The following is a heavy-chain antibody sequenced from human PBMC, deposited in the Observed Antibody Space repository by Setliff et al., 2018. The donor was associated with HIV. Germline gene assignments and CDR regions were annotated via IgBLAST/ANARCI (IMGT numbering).Heavy chain of an antibody. CDR2: IYYGGTT. Sequence: PSETLSLTCTVSGGSVTSSLYYWGWIRQPPGKGLEWIGTIYYGGTTYYNPSLRSRVTISVDTSRNRFFLNLSSVTVADTAVYYCATVVPAAHFDYWGQGTLVTVSS. J-gene: IGHJ4*02. V-gene: IGHV4-39*07. CDR1: GGSVTSSLYY. D-gene: IGHD2-2*01. CDR3: ATVVPAAHFDY.